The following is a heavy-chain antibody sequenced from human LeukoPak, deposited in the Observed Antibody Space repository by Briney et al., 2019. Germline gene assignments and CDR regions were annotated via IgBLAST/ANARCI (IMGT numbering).Heavy chain of an antibody. CDR1: GFTFNSYE. Sequence: GGSLRLSCAASGFTFNSYEMNWVRQAPGKGLEWVSYISSSGSTMYYADSVRGRLTISRENAKNLLYLEVNSLRAEDTAVYYCARRYCSSTSCTLDYWGQGTLVIVTS. J-gene: IGHJ4*02. V-gene: IGHV3-48*03. CDR3: ARRYCSSTSCTLDY. D-gene: IGHD2-2*01. CDR2: ISSSGSTM.